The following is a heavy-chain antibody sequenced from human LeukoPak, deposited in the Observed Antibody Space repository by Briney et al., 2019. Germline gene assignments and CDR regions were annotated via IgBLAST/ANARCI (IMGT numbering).Heavy chain of an antibody. CDR3: ARGIGQGGTVTSVGMDV. Sequence: SETLSLTCTASGGSISSYYWSWIRQPPGKGLEWIGEINHSGSTNYNPSLKSRVTISVDTSKNQFSLKLSSVTAADTAVYYCARGIGQGGTVTSVGMDVWGQGTTVTVSS. V-gene: IGHV4-34*01. CDR2: INHSGST. J-gene: IGHJ6*02. CDR1: GGSISSYY. D-gene: IGHD4-17*01.